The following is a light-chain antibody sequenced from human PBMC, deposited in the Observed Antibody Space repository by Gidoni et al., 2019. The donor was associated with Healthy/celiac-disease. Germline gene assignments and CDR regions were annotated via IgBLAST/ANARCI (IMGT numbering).Light chain of an antibody. J-gene: IGLJ1*01. CDR2: QDS. Sequence: SYELTQPPSVSVSPGQTASITCSGAKLGDKYACWYQQKPGQSPVLGIYQDSKRPSGIPERFSGSNSGNTATLTISGTQAMDEADYYCQAWDSSTGVFGTGTKVTVL. CDR3: QAWDSSTGV. V-gene: IGLV3-1*01. CDR1: KLGDKY.